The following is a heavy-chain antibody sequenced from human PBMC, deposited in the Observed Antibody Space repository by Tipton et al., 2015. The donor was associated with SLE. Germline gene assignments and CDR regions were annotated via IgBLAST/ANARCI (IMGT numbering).Heavy chain of an antibody. V-gene: IGHV4-38-2*02. CDR2: IYHSGST. D-gene: IGHD2-15*01. Sequence: TLSLTCTVSGYSISSDYYWGWIRQPPGKGLEWIGSIYHSGSTHYNPSLKSRVSISVDTFKNQFSLKLSSVTAADTAVYYCATPGYCSGGSCYPALGYWGQGTLVTVSS. J-gene: IGHJ4*02. CDR1: GYSISSDYY. CDR3: ATPGYCSGGSCYPALGY.